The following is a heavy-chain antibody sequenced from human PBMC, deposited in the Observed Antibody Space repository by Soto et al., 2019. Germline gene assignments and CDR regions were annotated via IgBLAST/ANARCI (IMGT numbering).Heavy chain of an antibody. Sequence: EVQLLESGGGLVQPGGSLRLSCAASGFTFNNYAMTWVRQAPGKGLEWVSAISGGGDTTSYADSVKGRFTVSRDGSKNSLYLQMSSLRAEDTALYYCAKERAGSGSLTPRVDFWGQGTLVTVSS. CDR3: AKERAGSGSLTPRVDF. CDR2: ISGGGDTT. CDR1: GFTFNNYA. V-gene: IGHV3-23*01. J-gene: IGHJ4*02. D-gene: IGHD3-10*01.